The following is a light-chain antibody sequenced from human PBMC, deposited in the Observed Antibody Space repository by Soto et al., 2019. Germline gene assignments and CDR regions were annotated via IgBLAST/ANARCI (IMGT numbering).Light chain of an antibody. CDR1: SSDIGGYNY. CDR2: DVN. CDR3: SSHAGNNNPFV. J-gene: IGLJ1*01. V-gene: IGLV2-8*01. Sequence: QSVLTQPPSASGSPGQSVTISCTGTSSDIGGYNYVSWYQHHPGKAPKVMIYDVNKRPSGVPDRFSGSKSGNTASLTVSGLQAEDEADYYCSSHAGNNNPFVFGTGTKLTVL.